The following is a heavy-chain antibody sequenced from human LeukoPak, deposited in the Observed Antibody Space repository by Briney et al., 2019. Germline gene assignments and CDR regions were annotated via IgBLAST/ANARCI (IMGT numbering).Heavy chain of an antibody. CDR3: ARQLSGSYYYYYYYMDV. CDR1: GGSISSSSYY. V-gene: IGHV4-39*07. J-gene: IGHJ6*03. D-gene: IGHD1-26*01. Sequence: SETPSLTCTVSGGSISSSSYYWGWIRQPPGRGLEWIGSIYYSGSTYYNPSLKIRVTISVDTSKNQFSLKLSSVTAADTAVYYCARQLSGSYYYYYYYMDVWGKGTTVTVSS. CDR2: IYYSGST.